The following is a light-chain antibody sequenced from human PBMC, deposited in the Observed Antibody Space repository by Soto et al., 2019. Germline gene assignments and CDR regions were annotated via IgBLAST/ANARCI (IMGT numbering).Light chain of an antibody. V-gene: IGKV2-30*01. CDR3: LQGTHWHRT. CDR1: RSLVYSDGNTY. CDR2: KVS. J-gene: IGKJ1*01. Sequence: DVVMTQSPLSLPVTLGQPASISCRSSRSLVYSDGNTYLNWFQQRPDQSPRRLIYKVSNRDSGVPDRISGSASGTDFPLNISRVQAEDVGVYYCLQGTHWHRTFGQGTKVEIK.